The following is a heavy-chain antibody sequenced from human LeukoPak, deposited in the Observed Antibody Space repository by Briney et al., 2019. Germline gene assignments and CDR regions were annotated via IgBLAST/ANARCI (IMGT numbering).Heavy chain of an antibody. V-gene: IGHV4-59*01. D-gene: IGHD1-26*01. CDR2: IYYSGST. J-gene: IGHJ4*02. CDR3: ARGEWELRVYYFDY. CDR1: GGSISSYY. Sequence: PSETLSLTCTVSGGSISSYYWSWIRQPPGKGLEWIGYIYYSGSTNYNPSLKSRVTISVDTSKNQFSLKLSSVTAADTAVYYCARGEWELRVYYFDYWGQGTLVTVSS.